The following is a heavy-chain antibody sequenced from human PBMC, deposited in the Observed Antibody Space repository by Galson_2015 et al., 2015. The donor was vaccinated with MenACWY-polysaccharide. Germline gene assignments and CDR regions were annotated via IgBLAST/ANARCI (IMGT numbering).Heavy chain of an antibody. Sequence: SLRLSCAASGFTFSNYGMHWVRQAPGKGLEWVALIWNDGNNKNYVDSVKGRFTISRDNSKNTLYLQMNSLRVEDTAVYYCARGGKDYYDSSGYLNWFDPWGQGTLVTVSS. D-gene: IGHD3-22*01. CDR2: IWNDGNNK. V-gene: IGHV3-33*01. J-gene: IGHJ5*02. CDR1: GFTFSNYG. CDR3: ARGGKDYYDSSGYLNWFDP.